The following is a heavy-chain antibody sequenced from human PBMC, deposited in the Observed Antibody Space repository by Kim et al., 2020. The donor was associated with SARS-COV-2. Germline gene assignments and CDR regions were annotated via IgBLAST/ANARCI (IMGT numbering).Heavy chain of an antibody. Sequence: ASVKVSCKASGYTFTSYAMNWVRQAPGQGLEWMGWINTNTGNPTYAQGFTGRFVFSLDTSVSTAYLQISSLKAEDTAVYYCARSQTRLNYYGMDVWGQGTTVTVSS. CDR1: GYTFTSYA. CDR3: ARSQTRLNYYGMDV. V-gene: IGHV7-4-1*02. J-gene: IGHJ6*02. CDR2: INTNTGNP.